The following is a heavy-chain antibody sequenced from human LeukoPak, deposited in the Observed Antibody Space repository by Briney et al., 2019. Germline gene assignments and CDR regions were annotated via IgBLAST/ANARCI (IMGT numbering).Heavy chain of an antibody. J-gene: IGHJ6*03. D-gene: IGHD6-19*01. CDR2: IRYDGSNK. Sequence: GGSLRLSCAASGFTFSSYGMHWVRQAPGKGLEWVAFIRYDGSNKYYADSVKGRFTISRDNSKNTLYLQMNSLRAEDTAVYYCAKDGIAVAGRGLLSYYYMDVWGKGTTVTVSS. V-gene: IGHV3-30*02. CDR1: GFTFSSYG. CDR3: AKDGIAVAGRGLLSYYYMDV.